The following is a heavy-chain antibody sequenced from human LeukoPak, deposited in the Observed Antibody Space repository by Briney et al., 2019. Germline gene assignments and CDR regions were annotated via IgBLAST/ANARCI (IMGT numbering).Heavy chain of an antibody. CDR3: ARAPPGGGNYNWFDP. CDR2: INHSGST. CDR1: GGSFSGYY. V-gene: IGHV4-34*01. Sequence: PSETLSLTCAVYGGSFSGYYWSWIRQPPGKGLEWIGEINHSGSTNYNPSLKSRVTISVDTSKNQFSPKLSSVTAADTAVYYCARAPPGGGNYNWFDPWGQGTLVIVSS. J-gene: IGHJ5*02. D-gene: IGHD1-14*01.